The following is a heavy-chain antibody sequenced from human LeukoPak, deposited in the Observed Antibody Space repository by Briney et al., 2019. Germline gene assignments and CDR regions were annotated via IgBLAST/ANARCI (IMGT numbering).Heavy chain of an antibody. J-gene: IGHJ5*02. CDR2: IYYSGST. CDR3: ASRMLRGVTTRLGWFDP. Sequence: SETLSLTCTVSGGSISSSSYYWGWIRQPPGKGLEWIGSIYYSGSTYYNPSLKSRVTISVDTSKNQFSLKLSSVTAADTAVSYRASRMLRGVTTRLGWFDPWGQGTLVTVYS. D-gene: IGHD3-10*01. V-gene: IGHV4-39*01. CDR1: GGSISSSSYY.